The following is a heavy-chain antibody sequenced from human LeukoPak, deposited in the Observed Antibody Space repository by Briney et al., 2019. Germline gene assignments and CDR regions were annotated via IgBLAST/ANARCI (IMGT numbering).Heavy chain of an antibody. Sequence: PGGSLRLSCAASGFTFDDYAMHWVRQVPGKGLEWVSGISWNSGSIGYADSVKGRFTISRDTAKNSLYLQMNGLRAEDTAVYYCAKDNGGYPYYFDSWGQGTLVTVSS. V-gene: IGHV3-9*01. CDR2: ISWNSGSI. CDR1: GFTFDDYA. CDR3: AKDNGGYPYYFDS. D-gene: IGHD1-26*01. J-gene: IGHJ4*02.